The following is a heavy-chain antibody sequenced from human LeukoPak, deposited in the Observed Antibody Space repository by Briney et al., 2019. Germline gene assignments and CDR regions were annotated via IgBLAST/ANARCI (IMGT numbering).Heavy chain of an antibody. CDR3: AKDYCGGDCSTFDY. D-gene: IGHD2-21*02. CDR1: GFTFSSYG. V-gene: IGHV3-30*18. CDR2: ISYDGSNK. Sequence: PGGSLRLSCAASGFTFSSYGMHWVRQAPGKGLEWVAVISYDGSNKYYADSEKGRFTISRDNSKNTLYLQMNSLRAEDTAVYYCAKDYCGGDCSTFDYWGQGTLVTVSS. J-gene: IGHJ4*02.